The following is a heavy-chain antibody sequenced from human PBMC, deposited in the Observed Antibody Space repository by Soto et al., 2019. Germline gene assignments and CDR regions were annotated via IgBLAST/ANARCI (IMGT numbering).Heavy chain of an antibody. CDR1: GFTFRIFG. Sequence: PGGSLRLSCEASGFTFRIFGMHWVRQAPGKGLEWVANIKQDGSEKYYVDSVRGRFIISRDNAKNSLLLQMNSLRAEDTAVYYCARDADASGWYHYGMDVWGQGTMVTVSS. CDR3: ARDADASGWYHYGMDV. CDR2: IKQDGSEK. V-gene: IGHV3-7*01. D-gene: IGHD6-19*01. J-gene: IGHJ6*02.